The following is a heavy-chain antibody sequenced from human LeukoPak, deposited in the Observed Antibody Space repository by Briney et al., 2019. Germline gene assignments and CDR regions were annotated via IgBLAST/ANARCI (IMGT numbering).Heavy chain of an antibody. J-gene: IGHJ6*03. V-gene: IGHV5-51*01. CDR1: GYSFTSYW. Sequence: GESLKISCKGCGYSFTSYWIGWVRQMPGKGLEWMGIIYPGDSDTRYSPSFQGQVTISADKSISTAYLQWSSLKASDTAMYYCARHAHTHRGLGYMDVWGKGTTVTVSS. D-gene: IGHD2-2*02. CDR3: ARHAHTHRGLGYMDV. CDR2: IYPGDSDT.